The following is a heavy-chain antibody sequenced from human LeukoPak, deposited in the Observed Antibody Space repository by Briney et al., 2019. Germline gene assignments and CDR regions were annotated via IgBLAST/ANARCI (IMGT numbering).Heavy chain of an antibody. J-gene: IGHJ6*03. Sequence: PGGSLRLSCAASGFRFDGYAMHWVRHAPGKGLEWVSGISWNSGTIAYADSVKGRFTISRDDAKNSLYLQMNSLRAEDTALYYCAKDIAPAVFYYMDVWGKGTTVIVSS. CDR1: GFRFDGYA. CDR3: AKDIAPAVFYYMDV. V-gene: IGHV3-9*01. CDR2: ISWNSGTI.